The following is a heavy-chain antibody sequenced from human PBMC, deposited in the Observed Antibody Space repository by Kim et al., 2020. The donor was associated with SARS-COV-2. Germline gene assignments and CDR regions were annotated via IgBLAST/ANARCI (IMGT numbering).Heavy chain of an antibody. CDR1: GYTFTGYY. CDR3: ARGKSPRILTGFKVYRLDY. Sequence: ASVKVSCTTSGYTFTGYYIHWVRQAPGQGLEWMGWINPNSGDTKFAQKFQGRIAMARDTPTNTAYMELRSLRSDDTAVFYCARGKSPRILTGFKVYRLDYWGQGTLVSV. V-gene: IGHV1-2*02. D-gene: IGHD3-9*01. CDR2: INPNSGDT. J-gene: IGHJ4*02.